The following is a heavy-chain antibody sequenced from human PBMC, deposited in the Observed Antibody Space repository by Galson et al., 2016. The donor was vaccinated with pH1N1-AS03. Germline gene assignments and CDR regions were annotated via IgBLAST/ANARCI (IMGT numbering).Heavy chain of an antibody. D-gene: IGHD3-16*02. Sequence: SLRLSCAASGFTFKSYWMSWVRQAPGKGLEWVANINQDENEKYCVDSVKGRLTISRDNSKNTLYLQMNSLRAEDTAVYYCARDRHYYDYLWGTYRSDWYFDLWGRGTLVTVSS. CDR2: INQDENEK. CDR3: ARDRHYYDYLWGTYRSDWYFDL. CDR1: GFTFKSYW. J-gene: IGHJ2*01. V-gene: IGHV3-7*01.